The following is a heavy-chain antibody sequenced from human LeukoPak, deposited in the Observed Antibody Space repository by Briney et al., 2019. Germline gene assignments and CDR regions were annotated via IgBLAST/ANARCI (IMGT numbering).Heavy chain of an antibody. J-gene: IGHJ3*02. V-gene: IGHV1-2*02. CDR2: INPNSGGA. Sequence: ASVKVSCKASGYTFTGYYMHWVRQAPGQGLGWMGWINPNSGGANYAQKFQGRVTMTRDTSISTAYMELSRLRSDDTAVYYCASNNKLELRRGDAFDIWGQGTMVTVSS. CDR3: ASNNKLELRRGDAFDI. CDR1: GYTFTGYY. D-gene: IGHD1-7*01.